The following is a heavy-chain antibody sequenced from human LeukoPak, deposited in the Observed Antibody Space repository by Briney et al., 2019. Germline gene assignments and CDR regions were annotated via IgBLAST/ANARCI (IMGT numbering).Heavy chain of an antibody. V-gene: IGHV3-20*04. CDR1: GFTFDDYD. J-gene: IGHJ5*02. CDR2: INWNGGST. CDR3: AKVVYSYGNNWFDP. Sequence: GGSLRLSCAASGFTFDDYDMSWVRQAPGKGLEWVSHINWNGGSTGYADSVKGRFTISRDNSKNTLYLQMNSLRAEDTAVYYCAKVVYSYGNNWFDPWGQGTLVTVSS. D-gene: IGHD5-18*01.